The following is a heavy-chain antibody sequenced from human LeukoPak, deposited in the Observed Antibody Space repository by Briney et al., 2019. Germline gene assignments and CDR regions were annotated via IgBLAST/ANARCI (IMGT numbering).Heavy chain of an antibody. CDR1: GGSISSSNW. Sequence: PSETLSLTCAVSGGSISSSNWWSWVRQPPGKGLEWIGEIYHSGSTNYNPSLKSRVTISVDKSKNQFSLKLSSVTAADTAVYYCARDREAGYCSGGSCLTDAFDIWGQGTMVTVSS. D-gene: IGHD2-15*01. J-gene: IGHJ3*02. V-gene: IGHV4-4*02. CDR2: IYHSGST. CDR3: ARDREAGYCSGGSCLTDAFDI.